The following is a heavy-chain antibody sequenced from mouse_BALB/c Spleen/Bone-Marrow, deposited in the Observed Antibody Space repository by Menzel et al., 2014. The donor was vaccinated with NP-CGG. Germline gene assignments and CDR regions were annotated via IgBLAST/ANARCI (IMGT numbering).Heavy chain of an antibody. D-gene: IGHD3-2*01. CDR3: TRLDSSGYGAY. CDR1: GYTFTDYE. CDR2: IDPETGGT. J-gene: IGHJ3*01. Sequence: QVQLQQSGAELVRPGASVTLSCNASGYTFTDYEMHWLKQTPVRGLEWIGAIDPETGGTAYNQKFKGRATLTTDKSSSTAYMELRSLTSEDSAVYYCTRLDSSGYGAYWGQGTLVTVSA. V-gene: IGHV1-15*01.